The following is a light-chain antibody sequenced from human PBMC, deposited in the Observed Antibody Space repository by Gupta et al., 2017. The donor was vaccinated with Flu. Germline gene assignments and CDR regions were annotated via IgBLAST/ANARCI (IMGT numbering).Light chain of an antibody. CDR1: QSISRW. CDR3: QQYKSYPWT. J-gene: IGKJ1*01. Sequence: DIQMTQSPSTLSASVGDRVTITCRASQSISRWLAWHQQKPGKAPKFLIYMASSLEPGVPSRFSGSGSGTEFTLTISSLQPDDFASYYCQQYKSYPWTFGQGTKVEI. CDR2: MAS. V-gene: IGKV1-5*03.